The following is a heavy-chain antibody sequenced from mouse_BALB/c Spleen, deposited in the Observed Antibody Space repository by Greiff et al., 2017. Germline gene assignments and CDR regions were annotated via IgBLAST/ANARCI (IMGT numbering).Heavy chain of an antibody. CDR3: ARRDGSWFAY. CDR2: ISYSGST. Sequence: EVQGVESGPGLVKPSQSLSLTCTVTGYSITSDYAWNWIRQFPGNKLEWMGYISYSGSTSYNPSLKSRISITRDTSKNQFFLQLNSVTTEDTATYYCARRDGSWFAYWGQGTLVTVSA. V-gene: IGHV3-2*02. J-gene: IGHJ3*01. CDR1: GYSITSDYA. D-gene: IGHD2-3*01.